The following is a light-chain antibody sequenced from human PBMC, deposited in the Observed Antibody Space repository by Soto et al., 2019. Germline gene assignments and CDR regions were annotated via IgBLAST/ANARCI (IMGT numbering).Light chain of an antibody. CDR2: AVN. Sequence: QSVLTQPASVSASPGQSIFISCTGTSEDIGAYDYVSWYQQHPGKAPKLILYAVNDRPSGVSSRFSGSKSGNMASLTISGVQPDDEADYYCSSYRSSDTLEVFGTGTKLTVL. J-gene: IGLJ1*01. CDR1: SEDIGAYDY. V-gene: IGLV2-14*01. CDR3: SSYRSSDTLEV.